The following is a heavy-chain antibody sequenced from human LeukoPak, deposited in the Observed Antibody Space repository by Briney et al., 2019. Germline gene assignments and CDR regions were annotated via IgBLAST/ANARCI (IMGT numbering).Heavy chain of an antibody. CDR1: GYTFTGYY. CDR2: INSNSGDT. J-gene: IGHJ3*02. CDR3: ARVSSIAVAGREAFDI. V-gene: IGHV1-2*02. Sequence: ASVKVSCKASGYTFTGYYIHWVRQAPGQGLEWMGWINSNSGDTNYAQKFQGRVTMTRDTSISTAYMELSRLRSDDTAVYYCARVSSIAVAGREAFDIWGQGTMVTVSS. D-gene: IGHD6-19*01.